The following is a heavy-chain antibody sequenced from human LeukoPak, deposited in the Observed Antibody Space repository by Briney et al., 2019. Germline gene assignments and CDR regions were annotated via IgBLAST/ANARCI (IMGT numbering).Heavy chain of an antibody. Sequence: SETLSLTCTVSGGSISSGGYYWGWIRQHPGKGLEWIGYTYYSGSTYYNPSLKSRVTISVDTSKNQFSLKLSSVTAADTAVYYCARTLTDYGGNAFDIWGQGTMVTVSS. CDR1: GGSISSGGYY. J-gene: IGHJ3*02. CDR2: TYYSGST. V-gene: IGHV4-31*03. D-gene: IGHD4-23*01. CDR3: ARTLTDYGGNAFDI.